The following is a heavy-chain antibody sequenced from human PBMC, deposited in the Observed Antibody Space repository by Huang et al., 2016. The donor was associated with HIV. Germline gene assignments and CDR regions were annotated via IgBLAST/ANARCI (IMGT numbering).Heavy chain of an antibody. CDR2: ISYDGSSK. Sequence: QVQLVESGGGVVQPGRSLRLSCAAFGFTFNKFDMHWVRQAPGKGLEWVAIISYDGSSKYQADSVKSRFTISGDNSKNAVYLQMNSLRVEDTAVYYCAKDGRGSGTYYDYFEYWGQGTLVTVSS. D-gene: IGHD1-26*01. J-gene: IGHJ4*02. CDR3: AKDGRGSGTYYDYFEY. V-gene: IGHV3-30*18. CDR1: GFTFNKFD.